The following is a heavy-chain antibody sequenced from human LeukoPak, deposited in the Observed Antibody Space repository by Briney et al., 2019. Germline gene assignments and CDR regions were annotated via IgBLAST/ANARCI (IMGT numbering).Heavy chain of an antibody. J-gene: IGHJ6*04. V-gene: IGHV3-7*01. CDR1: GFTFSSSW. CDR2: IQQDGSDK. Sequence: GGSLRLSCAASGFTFSSSWMSWVRQAPGKGLEWVANIQQDGSDKYYVDSVKGRFTISRDNAKNSLYLQMNSLRAEDTAVYYCAELGITMIGGVWGKGTTVTISS. D-gene: IGHD3-10*02. CDR3: AELGITMIGGV.